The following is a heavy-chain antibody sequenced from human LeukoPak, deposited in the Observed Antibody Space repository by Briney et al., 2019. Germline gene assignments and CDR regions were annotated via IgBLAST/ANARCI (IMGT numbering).Heavy chain of an antibody. D-gene: IGHD5-12*01. CDR2: ISAYNGNT. V-gene: IGHV1-18*01. CDR3: ARVKRESGIVATMSAYYYYMGV. Sequence: GASVKVSCKASGYTFTSYGISWVRQAPGQGLEWMGWISAYNGNTNYAQKLQGRVTMTTDTSTRTAYMELSSLRSEDTAVYYCARVKRESGIVATMSAYYYYMGVWGKGTTVTVSS. CDR1: GYTFTSYG. J-gene: IGHJ6*03.